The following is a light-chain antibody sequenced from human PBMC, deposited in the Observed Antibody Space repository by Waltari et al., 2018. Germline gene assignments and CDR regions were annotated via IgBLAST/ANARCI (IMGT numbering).Light chain of an antibody. CDR2: DNN. CDR3: GTRDCGLRAVV. J-gene: IGLJ2*01. Sequence: SVLSQPPSVSAAPGQRVTITCSGSRSNIVKNYVSWHQKPQGTAHKLLIYDNNKRPPAIPVSFSGSKSHTAVTLGITGLQTGDDADDYCGTRDCGLRAVVFGGGTKLTVL. CDR1: RSNIVKNY. V-gene: IGLV1-51*01.